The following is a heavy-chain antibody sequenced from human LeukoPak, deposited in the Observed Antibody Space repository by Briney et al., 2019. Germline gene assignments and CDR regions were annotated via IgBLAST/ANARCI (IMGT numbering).Heavy chain of an antibody. CDR2: IYYTGKT. CDR3: ARVFDS. V-gene: IGHV4-39*07. Sequence: SQRLSLTCTVSGGSVYTSDYYWGWVRQPPGKGPEWIGDIYYTGKTNYNPSLKSRVSISIDTSKNQFSLKPTSVTAADTAVYYCARVFDSWGQGTLVTVSS. CDR1: GGSVYTSDYY. J-gene: IGHJ4*02.